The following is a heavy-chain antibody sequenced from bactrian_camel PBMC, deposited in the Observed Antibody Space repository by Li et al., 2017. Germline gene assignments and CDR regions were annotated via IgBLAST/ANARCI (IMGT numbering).Heavy chain of an antibody. D-gene: IGHD1*01. J-gene: IGHJ4*01. CDR3: ASHAAVRYICGLGADNFRV. Sequence: HVQLVESGGGSVAAGGSLRLSCAVSGDIFNKYCLGWFRQAPGEGLEWVSSIWVDISDIYYADSAKGRFTLSRDNAKNTAYLQMNSLETEDTGLYYCASHAAVRYICGLGADNFRVWGQGTQVTVS. V-gene: IGHV3-2*01. CDR2: IWVDISDI. CDR1: GDIFNKYC.